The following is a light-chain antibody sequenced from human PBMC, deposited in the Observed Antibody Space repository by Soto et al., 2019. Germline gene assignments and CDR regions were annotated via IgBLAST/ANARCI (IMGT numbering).Light chain of an antibody. CDR3: QQYGLSRI. CDR2: GAS. Sequence: IVLTQSPCTLSLSPGERTTLSCRASQSISRYLAWYQQKPGQGPRLLIYGASSRATGTPDRFSGSGSGTDFTLTITRLEPEDFAVYYCQQYGLSRIFGGGTKVDIK. J-gene: IGKJ4*01. V-gene: IGKV3-20*01. CDR1: QSISRY.